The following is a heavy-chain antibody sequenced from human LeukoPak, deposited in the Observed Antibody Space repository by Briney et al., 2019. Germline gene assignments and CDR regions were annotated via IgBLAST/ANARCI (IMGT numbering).Heavy chain of an antibody. V-gene: IGHV3-72*01. J-gene: IGHJ5*02. CDR3: ARDIGSSWYAVWYDP. D-gene: IGHD6-13*01. CDR2: SRSKTNRYTT. Sequence: GGSLRLSCAASGFTFSDHYLDWVRQAPGKGLEWVGRSRSKTNRYTTQYAASVKGRFTISRDDSKNSLYLQMNSLKTEDTAVYYCARDIGSSWYAVWYDPWGQGTLVTVSS. CDR1: GFTFSDHY.